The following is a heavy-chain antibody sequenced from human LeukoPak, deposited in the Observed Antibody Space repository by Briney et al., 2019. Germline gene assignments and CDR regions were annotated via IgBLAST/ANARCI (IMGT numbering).Heavy chain of an antibody. V-gene: IGHV4-39*07. CDR1: GGSISSSSYY. Sequence: SETLSLTCTVSGGSISSSSYYWGWIRQPPGKGLEWIGSIYYSGSTYYNPSLKSLVTISVDTSKNQFSLKLSSVTAADTAVYYWAREAPISDSGNYYKSLGYWGQGNLVPVS. D-gene: IGHD3-10*01. CDR2: IYYSGST. CDR3: AREAPISDSGNYYKSLGY. J-gene: IGHJ4*02.